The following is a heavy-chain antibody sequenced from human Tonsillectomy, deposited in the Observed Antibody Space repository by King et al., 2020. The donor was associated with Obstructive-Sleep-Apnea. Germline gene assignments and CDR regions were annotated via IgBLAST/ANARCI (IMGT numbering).Heavy chain of an antibody. V-gene: IGHV3-30*02. Sequence: VQLVQSGGGVVQPGGSLRLSCAASGFTFSTYANHWVRQAPGKGLEWVAFIRYDGSDKSYRDSVKGRFTISRDNSKKTVYLEMNSLRAEDTAVYYCAKDKICVIRPHKNYFDYWGQGTLVTVSS. CDR2: IRYDGSDK. J-gene: IGHJ4*02. D-gene: IGHD2/OR15-2a*01. CDR1: GFTFSTYA. CDR3: AKDKICVIRPHKNYFDY.